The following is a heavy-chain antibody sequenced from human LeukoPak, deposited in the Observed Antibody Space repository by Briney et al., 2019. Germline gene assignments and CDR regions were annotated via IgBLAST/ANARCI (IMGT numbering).Heavy chain of an antibody. CDR3: AIHVDWGARWQQLVHFDY. Sequence: SEALSLTCTVSGGSISSSSYYWGWIRQPPGKGLEWIGSIYYSGSTYYNPSLKSRVTISVDTTKNQFSLKLSSVTAADTAVYYCAIHVDWGARWQQLVHFDYWGQGTLVTVSS. CDR2: IYYSGST. V-gene: IGHV4-39*01. D-gene: IGHD6-13*01. J-gene: IGHJ4*02. CDR1: GGSISSSSYY.